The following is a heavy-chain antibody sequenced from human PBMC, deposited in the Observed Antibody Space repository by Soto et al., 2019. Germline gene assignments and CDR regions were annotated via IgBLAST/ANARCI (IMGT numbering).Heavy chain of an antibody. CDR3: ARDEIRFSWAYGMDV. CDR1: GFTFSSYA. J-gene: IGHJ6*02. Sequence: QVQLVESGGGVVKPGRSLRLSCAASGFTFSSYAMHWVRQAPGTGLEWVAVISYDGSNKYYADSVKGRFTISRDNSKNTVYLQMNSLRAEDTAVYYSARDEIRFSWAYGMDVWGQGTTVTVS. D-gene: IGHD3-3*01. V-gene: IGHV3-30-3*01. CDR2: ISYDGSNK.